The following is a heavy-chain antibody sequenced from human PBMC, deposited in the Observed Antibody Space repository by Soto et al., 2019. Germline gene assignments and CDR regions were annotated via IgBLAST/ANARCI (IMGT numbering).Heavy chain of an antibody. CDR3: ARDWETTVTTQPDY. V-gene: IGHV1-18*01. J-gene: IGHJ4*02. Sequence: QVQLVQSGAEVKKPGASVKVSCKASGYTFTSYGISWVRQAPGQGLEWMGWISAYNGNTNYAQKLQGRVNMTTDTSTTTAYMELRSLRSDDTAVYYGARDWETTVTTQPDYWGQGTLVTVSS. CDR1: GYTFTSYG. D-gene: IGHD4-17*01. CDR2: ISAYNGNT.